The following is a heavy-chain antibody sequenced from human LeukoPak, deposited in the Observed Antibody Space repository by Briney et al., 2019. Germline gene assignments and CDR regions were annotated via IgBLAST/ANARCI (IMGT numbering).Heavy chain of an antibody. Sequence: VKVSCKASGGTFSSYAISWVRQAPGQGLEWMGGIIPIFGTANYAQKFQGRVTITMDESTSTAYMELSSLRSEDTAVYYCARVAGTTQPFDIWGQGTMVTVSS. J-gene: IGHJ3*02. V-gene: IGHV1-69*13. CDR2: IIPIFGTA. CDR3: ARVAGTTQPFDI. D-gene: IGHD1-7*01. CDR1: GGTFSSYA.